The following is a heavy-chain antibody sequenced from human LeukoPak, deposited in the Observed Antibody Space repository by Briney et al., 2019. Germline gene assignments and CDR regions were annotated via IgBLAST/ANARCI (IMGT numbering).Heavy chain of an antibody. D-gene: IGHD4-23*01. CDR3: ARDQDDYGGP. V-gene: IGHV1-2*02. Sequence: GASVKVSCKASGYTFTGYYMHWVRQAPGQGLEWMGWINPNSGGTNYAQKFQGRVTMTRDTPISTAYMELSSLRSDDTAVYYCARDQDDYGGPWGQGTLVTVSS. CDR2: INPNSGGT. J-gene: IGHJ5*02. CDR1: GYTFTGYY.